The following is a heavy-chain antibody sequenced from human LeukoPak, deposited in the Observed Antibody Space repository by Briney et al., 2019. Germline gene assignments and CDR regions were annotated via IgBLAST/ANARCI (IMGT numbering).Heavy chain of an antibody. V-gene: IGHV3-23*01. CDR3: AMQRILRYYNY. CDR1: GFTFSSYA. D-gene: IGHD3-9*01. CDR2: ISGSGGST. J-gene: IGHJ4*02. Sequence: GGSLRLSCAASGFTFSSYAMSWVRQAPGKGLEWVSAISGSGGSTYYADSVKGRFTISRDNSKNTLYLQMNSLRAEDTAVYYCAMQRILRYYNYWGQGTLVTVSS.